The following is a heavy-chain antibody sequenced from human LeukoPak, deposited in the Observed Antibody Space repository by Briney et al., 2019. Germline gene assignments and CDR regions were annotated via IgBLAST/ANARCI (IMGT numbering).Heavy chain of an antibody. CDR3: AKVGSSMSFYYYYGLDV. J-gene: IGHJ6*02. V-gene: IGHV3-23*01. CDR2: ISGSGGTT. D-gene: IGHD6-13*01. Sequence: PGGSLRLSCAASGFSFSNYAMSWVRQAPGKGLEWVSAISGSGGTTNYADSVKGRFTISRDNSKNTLYLQMDSLRAKDTAVYYCAKVGSSMSFYYYYGLDVWGQGTTVTVSS. CDR1: GFSFSNYA.